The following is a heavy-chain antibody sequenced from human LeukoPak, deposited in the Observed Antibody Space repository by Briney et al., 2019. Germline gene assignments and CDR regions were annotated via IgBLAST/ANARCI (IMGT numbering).Heavy chain of an antibody. V-gene: IGHV1-2*02. CDR3: ARARTTVTPLDI. J-gene: IGHJ3*02. CDR1: GYTFTGYY. Sequence: GASVKVSCKASGYTFTGYYMHWVRQAPGQGLEWMGWINPNSGGTNYGQKFQGRVTMTTDTSISTAYMELSRLRSDDTAVYYCARARTTVTPLDIWGQGTMVTVSS. D-gene: IGHD4-17*01. CDR2: INPNSGGT.